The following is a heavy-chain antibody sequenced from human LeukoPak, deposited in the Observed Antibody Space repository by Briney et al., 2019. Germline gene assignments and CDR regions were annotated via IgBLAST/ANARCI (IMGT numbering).Heavy chain of an antibody. D-gene: IGHD2-2*01. CDR3: ARQRGYCSSSSCREAYFDY. V-gene: IGHV5-51*01. CDR2: IYPGDSDT. CDR1: GYSFTSYW. Sequence: GESLKISCKGSGYSFTSYWIGWVRQMPGKGLEWMGIIYPGDSDTRYSPSFQGQVTISADKSISTAYLQWSSLKASDTAMYYCARQRGYCSSSSCREAYFDYWGQGTLVTVSS. J-gene: IGHJ4*02.